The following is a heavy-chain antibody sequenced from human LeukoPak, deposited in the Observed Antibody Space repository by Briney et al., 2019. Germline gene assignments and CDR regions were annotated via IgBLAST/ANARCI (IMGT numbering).Heavy chain of an antibody. CDR3: ARDSGTTGEVKFDS. J-gene: IGHJ5*01. V-gene: IGHV4-34*01. CDR1: GGSFSGYY. Sequence: SETLSLTCAVYGGSFSGYYWSWIRQPPGKGLEWIGEINHSGSTNYNPSLKSRVTISVDTSRNQIYLKVRTVTAADTAVYYCARDSGTTGEVKFDSWGQGTLVIVSS. CDR2: INHSGST. D-gene: IGHD3-10*01.